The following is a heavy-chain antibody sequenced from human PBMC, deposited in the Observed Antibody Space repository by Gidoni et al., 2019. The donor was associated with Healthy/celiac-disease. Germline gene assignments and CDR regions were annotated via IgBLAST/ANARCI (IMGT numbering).Heavy chain of an antibody. CDR2: IYYSGST. V-gene: IGHV4-59*01. Sequence: QAQLQESGPGRVKPSETLYLTWTLSGGPISSYYWSWIRQPPGKGLEWIGYIYYSGSTNYYPSLKSRVTISVDTSKNQFSLKQSSVTAADTAVYYCARRPYSYGYWWFDPWGQGTLVTVSS. J-gene: IGHJ5*02. D-gene: IGHD5-18*01. CDR1: GGPISSYY. CDR3: ARRPYSYGYWWFDP.